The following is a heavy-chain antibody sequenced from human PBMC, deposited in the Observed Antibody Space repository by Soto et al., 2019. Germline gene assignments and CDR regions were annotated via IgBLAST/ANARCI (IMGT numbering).Heavy chain of an antibody. Sequence: QVQLVQSGAEVKKPGASVKVSCKASGYTFTIYGVSWVRQAPGQGLEWMGWISAYNGNTKDAQNFQGRVTMPTHTSPNTVNMERRNLLSDDTAVYYCARECSANCYGMDVWGQGTTVSVSS. CDR1: GYTFTIYG. D-gene: IGHD2-15*01. CDR2: ISAYNGNT. V-gene: IGHV1-18*01. J-gene: IGHJ6*02. CDR3: ARECSANCYGMDV.